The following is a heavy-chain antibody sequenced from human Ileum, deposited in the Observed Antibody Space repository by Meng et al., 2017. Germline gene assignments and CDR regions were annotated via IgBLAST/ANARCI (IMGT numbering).Heavy chain of an antibody. CDR2: IYHSGTT. J-gene: IGHJ5*02. V-gene: IGHV4-4*02. Sequence: QMQAQEEGPGLVKPSGTRSLTCTGAGGSGGPFSSATWRSWVRQSPGKGLEWIGEIYHSGTTTDYNPSFKSRVTISVDQSKNQFSLRLSSVTAADTAVYYCATRYHDSSPFDPWGQGTLVTVSS. D-gene: IGHD3-22*01. CDR3: ATRYHDSSPFDP. CDR1: GGSGGPFSSATW.